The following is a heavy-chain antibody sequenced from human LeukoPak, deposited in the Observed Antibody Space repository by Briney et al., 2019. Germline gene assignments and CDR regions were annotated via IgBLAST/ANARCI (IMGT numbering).Heavy chain of an antibody. Sequence: GGSLRLSCAASGFTFSSYWMHWVRQAPGKGLVWVSRINSDGSSTSYADSVKGRFTISRDNAKNTLYLQMNSLRAEDTAVYYCASRRDGYNYRLDYWGQGTLVTVSS. CDR1: GFTFSSYW. V-gene: IGHV3-74*01. D-gene: IGHD5-24*01. J-gene: IGHJ4*02. CDR3: ASRRDGYNYRLDY. CDR2: INSDGSST.